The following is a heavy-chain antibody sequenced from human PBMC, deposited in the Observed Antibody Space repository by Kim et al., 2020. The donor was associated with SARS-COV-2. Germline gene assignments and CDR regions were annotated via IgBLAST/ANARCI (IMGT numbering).Heavy chain of an antibody. CDR3: TTDQHDCGDEDS. J-gene: IGHJ4*02. Sequence: DYAVTVKGRFTISRDESKNTLYLQINSLETEDTAVFYCTTDQHDCGDEDSWGQGTLVTVSS. V-gene: IGHV3-15*01. D-gene: IGHD4-17*01.